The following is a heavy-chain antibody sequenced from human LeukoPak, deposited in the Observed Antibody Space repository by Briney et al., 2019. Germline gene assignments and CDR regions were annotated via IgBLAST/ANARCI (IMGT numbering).Heavy chain of an antibody. Sequence: ASVKDSCMASGYTFSSYGISGVRQAPGQGRAWMGCISAYNGNTNYAQKLQGRVTMTTDTSTSTSYMELRSLRSDDTAVYYCARVSDSSGWGSFDYWGQGTLVTVSS. CDR3: ARVSDSSGWGSFDY. V-gene: IGHV1-18*04. CDR2: ISAYNGNT. J-gene: IGHJ4*02. CDR1: GYTFSSYG. D-gene: IGHD6-19*01.